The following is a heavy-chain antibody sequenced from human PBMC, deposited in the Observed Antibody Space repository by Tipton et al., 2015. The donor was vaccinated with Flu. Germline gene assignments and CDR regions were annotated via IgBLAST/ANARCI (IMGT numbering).Heavy chain of an antibody. Sequence: TLSLTCAVSGYSIISDYYWGWIRQPPGKGLEGLEWIGSVYHSGSTNYNPSLKSRVTISVDTSRNQFSLKLRSVTAADTAVYFCARRDYSNYVSDPKNWFDPWGQGILVTVSS. J-gene: IGHJ5*02. CDR3: ARRDYSNYVSDPKNWFDP. V-gene: IGHV4-38-2*01. D-gene: IGHD4-11*01. CDR1: GYSIISDYY. CDR2: VYHSGST.